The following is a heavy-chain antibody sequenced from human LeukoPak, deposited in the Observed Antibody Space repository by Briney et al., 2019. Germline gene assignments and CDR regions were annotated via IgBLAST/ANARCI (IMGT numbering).Heavy chain of an antibody. CDR1: GGTFSSYA. CDR3: ARGDAYCGGDCSVSLDY. D-gene: IGHD2-21*02. J-gene: IGHJ4*02. Sequence: ASVKVSCKASGGTFSSYAISWVRQAPGQGLEWMGRIIPILGIANYAQKFQGRVTITADKSTSTAYMELSSLRSEDTAVYYCARGDAYCGGDCSVSLDYWGQGTLVTVSS. CDR2: IIPILGIA. V-gene: IGHV1-69*04.